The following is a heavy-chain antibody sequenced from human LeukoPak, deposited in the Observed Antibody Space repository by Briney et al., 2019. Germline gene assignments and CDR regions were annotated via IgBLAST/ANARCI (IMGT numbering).Heavy chain of an antibody. Sequence: GGSLRLSCAASGFTFSSYAMSWVRQAPGKGLEWVSAISGSGGGTYYADSVKGRFTISRDNSKNTLYLQMNSLRAEDTAVYYCAKGKIRGSGSLYYFDYWGQGTLVTVSS. CDR3: AKGKIRGSGSLYYFDY. D-gene: IGHD3-22*01. CDR1: GFTFSSYA. J-gene: IGHJ4*02. V-gene: IGHV3-23*01. CDR2: ISGSGGGT.